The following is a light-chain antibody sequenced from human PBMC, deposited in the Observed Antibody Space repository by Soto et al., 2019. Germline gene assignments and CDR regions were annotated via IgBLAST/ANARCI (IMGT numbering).Light chain of an antibody. CDR2: DNN. J-gene: IGLJ3*02. V-gene: IGLV1-51*01. CDR1: SSNIGNNP. CDR3: GTWDSSLSAGV. Sequence: QPVLTQPPSVSAAPGQKVTISCSGSSSNIGNNPVCWYQQLPGTAPKLLIYDNNKRPSGIPDRFSGSRSGTSATLGITGLQTGDEADYYCGTWDSSLSAGVFGGGIKLTVL.